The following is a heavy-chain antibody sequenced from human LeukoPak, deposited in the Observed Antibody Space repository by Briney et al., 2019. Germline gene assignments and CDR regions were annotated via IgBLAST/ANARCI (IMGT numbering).Heavy chain of an antibody. CDR1: GXSISSGGYY. Sequence: SETLSLTCTVSGXSISSGGYYWSWIRQHPGTGLEWIGYIYYSGSTYYNPSLKSRVTISVDTSKNQFSLKLSSVTAADTAVYYCARGDSSGWYYFDYWGQGTLVTVSS. CDR3: ARGDSSGWYYFDY. V-gene: IGHV4-31*03. CDR2: IYYSGST. J-gene: IGHJ4*02. D-gene: IGHD6-19*01.